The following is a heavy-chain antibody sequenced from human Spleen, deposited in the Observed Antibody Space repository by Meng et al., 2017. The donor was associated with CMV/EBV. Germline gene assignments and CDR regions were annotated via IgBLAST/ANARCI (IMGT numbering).Heavy chain of an antibody. CDR1: GFTFSSYG. V-gene: IGHV3-30*02. Sequence: GGSLRLSCAASGFTFSSYGMHWVRQAPGKGLEWVAFIRYDGSNKYYADSVKGRFTISRDNSKNTLYLQMNSLRAEDTAVYYCAKDDTIFGVVITGVFDYWGQGTLVTVSS. CDR3: AKDDTIFGVVITGVFDY. CDR2: IRYDGSNK. D-gene: IGHD3-3*01. J-gene: IGHJ4*02.